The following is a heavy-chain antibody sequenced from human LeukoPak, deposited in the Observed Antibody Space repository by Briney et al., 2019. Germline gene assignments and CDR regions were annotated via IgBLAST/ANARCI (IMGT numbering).Heavy chain of an antibody. CDR3: ARDLGAVAGPINSEGNP. CDR2: IYYSGST. V-gene: IGHV4-39*07. D-gene: IGHD6-19*01. Sequence: PSETLSLTCTVSGGSISSSSYYWGWIRQPPGKGLEWIGSIYYSGSTYYNPSLKSRVTISVDTSKNQFSLKLSSVTAADTAVYYCARDLGAVAGPINSEGNPWGQGTLVTVSS. J-gene: IGHJ5*02. CDR1: GGSISSSSYY.